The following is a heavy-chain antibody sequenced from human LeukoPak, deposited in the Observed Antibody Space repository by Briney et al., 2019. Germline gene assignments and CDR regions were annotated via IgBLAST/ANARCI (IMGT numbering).Heavy chain of an antibody. D-gene: IGHD2-15*01. CDR2: IYYSGST. CDR1: GGSISSGGYY. CDR3: VSSSPRYCTGGTCYSSRGFDY. J-gene: IGHJ4*02. V-gene: IGHV4-31*03. Sequence: SQTLSLTCTVSGGSISSGGYYCSWIRQHPGKGLEWIGYIYYSGSTYYNPSLKSRVTISVDTSKNQFSLKLSSVTAADTAVYYCVSSSPRYCTGGTCYSSRGFDYWGQGALVTVSS.